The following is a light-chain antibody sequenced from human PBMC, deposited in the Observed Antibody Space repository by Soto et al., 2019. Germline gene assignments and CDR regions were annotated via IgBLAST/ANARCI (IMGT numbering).Light chain of an antibody. Sequence: PIIQSTSPLPASVADKVTITCRASQSISNWLAWYQQKPGIAPKLLIYKASSLESGVPSRFSGSGSGTEFTLTICSLQPEDLATYCCQQSYIHPRDFGQGSLPDIK. CDR2: KAS. CDR3: QQSYIHPRD. J-gene: IGKJ5*01. CDR1: QSISNW. V-gene: IGKV1-5*03.